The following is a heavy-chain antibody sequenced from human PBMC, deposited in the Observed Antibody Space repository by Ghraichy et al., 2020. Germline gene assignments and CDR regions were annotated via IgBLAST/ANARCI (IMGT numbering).Heavy chain of an antibody. CDR1: GYKFTGFY. D-gene: IGHD5-18*01. CDR3: ARGGGAHSYGFDY. CDR2: MNPHNGDT. Sequence: ASVKVSCKASGYKFTGFYLHWVRQAPGQGLEWMGWMNPHNGDTNYAQNFQGRVTMTRDTSITTAYMELSRLTSDDTALYYCARGGGAHSYGFDYWGPGTVVTVSS. J-gene: IGHJ4*02. V-gene: IGHV1-2*02.